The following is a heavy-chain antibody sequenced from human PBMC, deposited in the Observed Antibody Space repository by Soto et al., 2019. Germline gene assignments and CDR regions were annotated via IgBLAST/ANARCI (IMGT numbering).Heavy chain of an antibody. CDR3: ASARSGYSSGAIDY. Sequence: QVQLVQSGAEVKKPGASVKVSCKASGYTFTGYYMHGVRQDPGQGLEWMGWINPNSGGTNYAQKFQGRVTMTRDTSISTAYMELSRLRADDTAVYYCASARSGYSSGAIDYWGQGTLVTVSS. V-gene: IGHV1-2*02. D-gene: IGHD6-19*01. CDR1: GYTFTGYY. J-gene: IGHJ4*02. CDR2: INPNSGGT.